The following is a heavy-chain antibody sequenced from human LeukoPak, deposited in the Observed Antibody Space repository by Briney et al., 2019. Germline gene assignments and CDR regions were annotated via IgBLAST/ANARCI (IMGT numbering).Heavy chain of an antibody. D-gene: IGHD1-26*01. V-gene: IGHV3-7*01. J-gene: IGHJ4*02. CDR1: GFTFTTHW. Sequence: GGSLRLSCVASGFTFTTHWMSWVRQAPGKGLEWVANIHQDGSDKYYVDPVKGRFIISRDNAKNSLYLQMNSLRAEDTAVYFCARYGGSYLDYWGQGTLVTVSS. CDR2: IHQDGSDK. CDR3: ARYGGSYLDY.